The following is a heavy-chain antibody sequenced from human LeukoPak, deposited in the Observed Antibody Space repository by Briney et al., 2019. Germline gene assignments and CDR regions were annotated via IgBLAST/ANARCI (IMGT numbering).Heavy chain of an antibody. V-gene: IGHV4-59*12. CDR3: ARGSNYYDSGKGWFDP. J-gene: IGHJ5*02. CDR2: IDSSGIT. Sequence: SETLSLTCTVSGGSISSFYYTWIRQPPGKGLEWIGYIDSSGITNYNSSLNSRVTISLDTSQNQFPLKLNSVTAADTAVYYCARGSNYYDSGKGWFDPWGQGTLVTVSS. D-gene: IGHD3-10*01. CDR1: GGSISSFY.